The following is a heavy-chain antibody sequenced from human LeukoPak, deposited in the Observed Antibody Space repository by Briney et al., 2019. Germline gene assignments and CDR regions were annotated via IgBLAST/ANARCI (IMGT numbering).Heavy chain of an antibody. CDR1: GYTFTSYG. V-gene: IGHV1-18*01. CDR2: ISGYNGNI. J-gene: IGHJ4*02. Sequence: ASVKVSCKASGYTFTSYGISWVRQAPGQGLEWMGWISGYNGNIKYAQNLQGRVTMTTDTSTSTAYMELRSLRSDDTAAYYCARDTYHYESSGYPDYWGQGTLVTVSS. CDR3: ARDTYHYESSGYPDY. D-gene: IGHD3-22*01.